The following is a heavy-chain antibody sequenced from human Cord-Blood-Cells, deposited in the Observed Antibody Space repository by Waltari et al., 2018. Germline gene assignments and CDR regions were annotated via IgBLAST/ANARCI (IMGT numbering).Heavy chain of an antibody. CDR2: IIPNLGMA. Sequence: QVQLVQSGAEVKKPGSSVKVSCKASGGTFSSHTISWVRQPPGQGLEWMGRIIPNLGMANYAQKFQGRVTITADKSTSTAYMELSSLRSEDTAVYYCARVYCSSTSCYGSWFDPWGQGTLVTVSS. D-gene: IGHD2-2*01. J-gene: IGHJ5*02. CDR1: GGTFSSHT. CDR3: ARVYCSSTSCYGSWFDP. V-gene: IGHV1-69*02.